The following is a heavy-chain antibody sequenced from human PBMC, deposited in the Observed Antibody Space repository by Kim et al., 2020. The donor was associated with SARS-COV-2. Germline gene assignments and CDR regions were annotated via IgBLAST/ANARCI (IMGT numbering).Heavy chain of an antibody. V-gene: IGHV3-30*18. CDR2: ISYDGSNK. D-gene: IGHD1-26*01. CDR1: GFTFSSYG. Sequence: GGSLRLSCAASGFTFSSYGMHWVRQAPGKGLEWVAVISYDGSNKYYADSVKGRFTISRDNSKNTLYLQMNSLRAEDTAVYYCAKDRGVGAPASPLDYWGQGTLVTVSS. J-gene: IGHJ4*02. CDR3: AKDRGVGAPASPLDY.